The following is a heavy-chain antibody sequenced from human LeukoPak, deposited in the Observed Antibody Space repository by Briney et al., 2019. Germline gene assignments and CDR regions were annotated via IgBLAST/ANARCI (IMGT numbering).Heavy chain of an antibody. CDR3: AREGYYGSGSYYNPTDY. V-gene: IGHV1-2*02. Sequence: ASVKVSCKASVYTFTGYYMHWVRHAPGQGLEWMGWINPNSGDTNYAQNLRERVTMTRDTSISTADMGLSRLRSDDTAVYYCAREGYYGSGSYYNPTDYWGQGTLVTVSS. CDR2: INPNSGDT. D-gene: IGHD3-10*01. CDR1: VYTFTGYY. J-gene: IGHJ4*02.